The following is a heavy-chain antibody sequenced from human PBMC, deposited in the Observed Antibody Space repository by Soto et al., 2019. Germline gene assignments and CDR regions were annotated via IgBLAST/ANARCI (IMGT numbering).Heavy chain of an antibody. D-gene: IGHD6-13*01. V-gene: IGHV1-69*01. Sequence: QVQLVQSGAEVKKPGSSVKVSCKASGGTFSSYAISWVRQAPGQGLEWMGGIIPIFGTANYAQKFQGRVTITADQSTSTAYMELSSLRSEDTAVYYCARSSSWTPAYYYYGMDVWGQGTTVTVSS. CDR3: ARSSSWTPAYYYYGMDV. CDR1: GGTFSSYA. CDR2: IIPIFGTA. J-gene: IGHJ6*02.